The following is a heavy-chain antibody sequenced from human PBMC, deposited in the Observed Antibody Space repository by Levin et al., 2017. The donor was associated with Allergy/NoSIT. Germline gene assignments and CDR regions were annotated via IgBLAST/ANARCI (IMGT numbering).Heavy chain of an antibody. CDR2: VSYDGSST. CDR1: GFTLRNYA. V-gene: IGHV3-30*04. CDR3: ARQLYSYSSGWFDF. J-gene: IGHJ5*01. D-gene: IGHD6-19*01. Sequence: GGPLRLSCAASGFTLRNYAMHWVRQAPGKGLEWVALVSYDGSSTHVADSVKGRFTISRDNSKNRLSLQMNSLRPEDTAVYYCARQLYSYSSGWFDFWGQGTLVTVSS.